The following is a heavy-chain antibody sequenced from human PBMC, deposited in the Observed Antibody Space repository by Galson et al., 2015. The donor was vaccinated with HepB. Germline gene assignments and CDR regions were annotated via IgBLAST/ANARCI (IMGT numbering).Heavy chain of an antibody. CDR2: INPSGGSK. V-gene: IGHV1-46*01. CDR3: AISIVVVPASDPYDAFDI. CDR1: GYSFTSYY. D-gene: IGHD2-2*01. Sequence: SVKVSCKASGYSFTSYYMHWVRQAPGQGHEWMGIINPSGGSKRYAQKFQGRVTMTRDTSTSTVYMELSSLRSEDTAVSYCAISIVVVPASDPYDAFDIWGQGTMVTVSS. J-gene: IGHJ3*02.